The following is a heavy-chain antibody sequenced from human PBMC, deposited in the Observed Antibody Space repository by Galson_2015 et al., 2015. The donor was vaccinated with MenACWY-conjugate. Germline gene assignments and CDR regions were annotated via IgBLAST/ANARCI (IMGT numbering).Heavy chain of an antibody. D-gene: IGHD2-21*02. CDR3: ARLTRAGDRGD. V-gene: IGHV2-26*01. CDR2: ISSNDRK. J-gene: IGHJ4*02. Sequence: PALVQPTQPLTLTCSVSGFSLTTAGMVLSWIRQPPGKALEWLAPISSNDRKTYNPPLQRRLTISKDTSKTQVVLSMTNMDPVDTGTYYCARLTRAGDRGDWGQGTLVTVSS. CDR1: GFSLTTAGMV.